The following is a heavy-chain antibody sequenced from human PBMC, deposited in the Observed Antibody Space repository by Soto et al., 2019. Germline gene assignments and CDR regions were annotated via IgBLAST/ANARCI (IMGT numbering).Heavy chain of an antibody. CDR2: ISWNSGSI. CDR3: AKERLIAAAGTYYFDY. Sequence: SLRLSCAASGFTFDDYAMHWVRQAPGKGLEWVSGISWNSGSIGYADSVKGRFTISRDNAKNSLYLQMNSLRAEDTALYYCAKERLIAAAGTYYFDYWGQGTLVTVSS. J-gene: IGHJ4*02. CDR1: GFTFDDYA. V-gene: IGHV3-9*01. D-gene: IGHD6-13*01.